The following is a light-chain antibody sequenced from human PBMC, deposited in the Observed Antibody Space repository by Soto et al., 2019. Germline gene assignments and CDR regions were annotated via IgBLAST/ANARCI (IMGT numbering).Light chain of an antibody. Sequence: ESVWTPSLATLSFSPGERATRSCRASRSVSSYLAWYQQKPGQAPRLLISDASNRAPGIPARFSGSGSGTALTPTLSSLEPEDFAIYSCQQRTQSPSSNFGQGTRLEIK. V-gene: IGKV3-11*01. CDR1: RSVSSY. J-gene: IGKJ5*01. CDR3: QQRTQSPSSN. CDR2: DAS.